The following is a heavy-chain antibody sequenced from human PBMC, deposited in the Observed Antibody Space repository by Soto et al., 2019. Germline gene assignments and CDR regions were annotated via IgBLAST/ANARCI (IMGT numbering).Heavy chain of an antibody. CDR3: ARSPSGDYYYYYGMEV. D-gene: IGHD4-17*01. CDR1: GYSFTSYW. J-gene: IGHJ6*02. V-gene: IGHV5-10-1*01. CDR2: IDPSDSYT. Sequence: PGESLKISGKGSGYSFTSYWISWVRQMPGKGLEWMGRIDPSDSYTNYSPSFQGHVTISADKSISTAYLQWSSLKASDTAMYYCARSPSGDYYYYYGMEVWGQGTTVTVSS.